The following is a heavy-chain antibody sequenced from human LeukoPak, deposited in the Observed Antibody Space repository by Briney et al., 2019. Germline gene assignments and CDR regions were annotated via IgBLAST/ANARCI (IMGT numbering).Heavy chain of an antibody. CDR1: GYTFTRYY. J-gene: IGHJ4*02. CDR3: ARDGKTPYYGSGSSLGY. CDR2: INPSGGST. Sequence: ASVKVSCKASGYTFTRYYMHWVRQAPGQGLEWMGIINPSGGSTSYAQKFQGRVTMTRDMSTSTVYMELSSLRSEDTAVYYCARDGKTPYYGSGSSLGYWGQGTLVTVSS. V-gene: IGHV1-46*01. D-gene: IGHD3-10*01.